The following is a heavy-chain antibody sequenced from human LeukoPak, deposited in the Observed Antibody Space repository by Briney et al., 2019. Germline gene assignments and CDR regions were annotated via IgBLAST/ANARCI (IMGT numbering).Heavy chain of an antibody. CDR2: INPSGGST. J-gene: IGHJ5*02. Sequence: GASVKVSCKASGYTFTSYYMHWVRQAPGQGLEWMGIINPSGGSTSYAQKFPGRVTMTRDTSTSTVYMELSSLRSEDTAVYYCARDTRGWLQRPTPKKYNWFDPWGQGTLVTVSS. CDR3: ARDTRGWLQRPTPKKYNWFDP. CDR1: GYTFTSYY. D-gene: IGHD5-24*01. V-gene: IGHV1-46*01.